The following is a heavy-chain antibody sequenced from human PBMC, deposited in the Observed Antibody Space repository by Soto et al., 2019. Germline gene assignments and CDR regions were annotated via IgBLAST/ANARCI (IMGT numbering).Heavy chain of an antibody. CDR3: ATGANTREIRDWSDP. CDR2: LSGSGAST. Sequence: LKISCAASGFTFSNYAMNWVRQAPGKGLEWVSTLSGSGASTYYAPSVQGRFTISRDNSKNMMFLQMNSLRVEDTAVYYCATGANTREIRDWSDPWGQGTLVTVSS. CDR1: GFTFSNYA. V-gene: IGHV3-23*01. J-gene: IGHJ5*02. D-gene: IGHD1-26*01.